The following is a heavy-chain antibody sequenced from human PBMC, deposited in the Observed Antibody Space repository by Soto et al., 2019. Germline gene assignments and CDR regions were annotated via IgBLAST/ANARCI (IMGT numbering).Heavy chain of an antibody. CDR2: IYYSGST. J-gene: IGHJ6*02. CDR3: ARDSGAARLRYGMDV. CDR1: GGSISSYY. V-gene: IGHV4-59*01. Sequence: SETLSLTCTVSGGSISSYYWSWIRQPPGKGLEWIGYIYYSGSTNYNPSLKSRVTISVDTSKNQFSLKLSSVTAADTAVYYCARDSGAARLRYGMDVWGQGTTVTVSS. D-gene: IGHD6-6*01.